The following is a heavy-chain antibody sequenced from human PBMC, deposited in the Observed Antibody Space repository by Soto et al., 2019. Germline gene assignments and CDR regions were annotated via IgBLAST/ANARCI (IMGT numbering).Heavy chain of an antibody. V-gene: IGHV4-31*03. J-gene: IGHJ4*02. CDR1: GGSISTGGYY. Sequence: QLQLQESGPGLVNPSQTLSLTCTFSGGSISTGGYYWTWIRQHPGKGLEWIGYIYYSGSTYYNPSLKSRVTISVDTSKNQFSLKLSSVTAEDTAVYYCARGLSVTLFDNWGQGTLVTVSS. CDR2: IYYSGST. D-gene: IGHD4-17*01. CDR3: ARGLSVTLFDN.